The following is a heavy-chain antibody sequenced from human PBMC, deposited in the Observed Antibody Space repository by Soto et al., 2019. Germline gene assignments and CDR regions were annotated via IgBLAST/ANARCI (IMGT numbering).Heavy chain of an antibody. Sequence: PSETPSLTCTVSAGSINSFYLISIRQLPGKGLEWIGYIYFTGSTNYNPSLTSRVTISMDSSKTQFSLRLTSVSAADTAVYFCARHMAAGGTGNIDSWGQGTLVTVSS. D-gene: IGHD6-13*01. CDR2: IYFTGST. V-gene: IGHV4-59*01. CDR1: AGSINSFY. CDR3: ARHMAAGGTGNIDS. J-gene: IGHJ4*02.